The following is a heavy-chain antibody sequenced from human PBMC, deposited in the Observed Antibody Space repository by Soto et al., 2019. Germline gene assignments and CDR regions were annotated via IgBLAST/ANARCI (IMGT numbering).Heavy chain of an antibody. CDR1: GFTFSSYA. D-gene: IGHD3-3*01. V-gene: IGHV3-23*01. Sequence: EVQLLDSGGGLVQPGGSLRLSCAASGFTFSSYAMSWVRQAPGKGLEWVSSISGSGGGTYYADSVKGRFTISRDNSNKTLFLNMNSLRAEDTAVYYCAAMHYNFWSGSVDYWGQGIEVTVSS. J-gene: IGHJ4*02. CDR3: AAMHYNFWSGSVDY. CDR2: ISGSGGGT.